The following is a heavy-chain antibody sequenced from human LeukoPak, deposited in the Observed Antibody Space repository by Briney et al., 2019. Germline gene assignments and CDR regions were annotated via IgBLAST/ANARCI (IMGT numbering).Heavy chain of an antibody. CDR3: ARDRDRSGSQSY. V-gene: IGHV1-18*01. D-gene: IGHD1-26*01. Sequence: ASVKVSCKASGYTFTSFGISWVRQAPGQGLEWMGWISANDGNTKYNTKYAQNLQGRVTMTTDISTSTAYMELRTLRSDDTAVYYCARDRDRSGSQSYWGQGTLVTVSS. CDR2: ISANDGNTKYNT. CDR1: GYTFTSFG. J-gene: IGHJ4*02.